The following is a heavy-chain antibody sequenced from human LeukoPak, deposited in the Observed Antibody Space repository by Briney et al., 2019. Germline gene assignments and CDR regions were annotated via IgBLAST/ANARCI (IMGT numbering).Heavy chain of an antibody. V-gene: IGHV1-18*01. CDR1: GYTFTSYG. CDR3: AREDTMVRGAGNYYYYGMDV. CDR2: ISAYNGNT. J-gene: IGHJ6*02. D-gene: IGHD3-10*01. Sequence: HRASVKVSCKASGYTFTSYGVSWVRQAPGQGLEWMGWISAYNGNTNYAQKFQGRVTITADESTSTAYMELSSLRSEDTAVYYCAREDTMVRGAGNYYYYGMDVWGQGTTVTVSS.